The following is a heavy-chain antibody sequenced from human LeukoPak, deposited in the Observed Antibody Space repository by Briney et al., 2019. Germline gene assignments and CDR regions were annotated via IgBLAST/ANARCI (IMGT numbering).Heavy chain of an antibody. CDR1: GGSISSYY. V-gene: IGHV4-59*08. CDR2: ISDSGST. D-gene: IGHD5-18*01. J-gene: IGHJ4*02. CDR3: ARLLRGYSYGPFDN. Sequence: SETLSLTCTVSGGSISSYYWSWIRQPPGKXLXXXXXISDSGSTNYSPSLKSRVTISVDTSKNQFSLKLSSVTAADTAVYYCARLLRGYSYGPFDNWGQGTLVAVSS.